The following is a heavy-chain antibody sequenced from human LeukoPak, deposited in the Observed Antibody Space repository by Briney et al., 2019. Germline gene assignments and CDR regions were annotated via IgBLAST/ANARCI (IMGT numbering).Heavy chain of an antibody. CDR1: GYTFSSYG. CDR2: ITVYNGNT. CDR3: ARDRGNEQESWFDL. D-gene: IGHD6-13*01. J-gene: IGHJ5*01. Sequence: GASVKVSCKASGYTFSSYGISWVRQAPGQGLEWMGWITVYNGNTKYAHKYQDRVTMTTDTSTSTAYMDLRSLRSEDTAVYYCARDRGNEQESWFDLWAQGTLVTVSS. V-gene: IGHV1-18*01.